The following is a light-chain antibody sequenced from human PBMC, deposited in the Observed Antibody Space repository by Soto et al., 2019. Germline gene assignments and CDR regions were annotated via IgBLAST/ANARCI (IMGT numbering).Light chain of an antibody. CDR2: GAS. CDR3: QQSFSAPRYT. Sequence: DIQMTQSPSSLSASVGDRVTVTCRASQSINSYLNWYQHKPGKAPNLLMFGASRLQSGVPSRFSGSGSGTDFTLTISSLHPEDFATYYCQQSFSAPRYTFGQGTKLEIK. V-gene: IGKV1-39*01. J-gene: IGKJ2*01. CDR1: QSINSY.